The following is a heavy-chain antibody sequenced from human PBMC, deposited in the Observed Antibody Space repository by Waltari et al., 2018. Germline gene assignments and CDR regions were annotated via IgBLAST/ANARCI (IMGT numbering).Heavy chain of an antibody. Sequence: QVQLVQSGAEVKKPGSSVKVSCKASGGTFSSYAIRWVRQDPGQGLEWMGGIIPIFGTANYAQKFQGRVTITADESTSTAYMELSSLRSEDTAVYYCARSHYYDSSGYYGMDVWGQGTTVTVSS. CDR3: ARSHYYDSSGYYGMDV. V-gene: IGHV1-69*01. CDR2: IIPIFGTA. D-gene: IGHD3-22*01. J-gene: IGHJ6*02. CDR1: GGTFSSYA.